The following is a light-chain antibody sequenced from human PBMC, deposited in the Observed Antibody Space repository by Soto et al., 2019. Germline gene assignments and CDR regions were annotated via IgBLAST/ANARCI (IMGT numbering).Light chain of an antibody. CDR3: QQYGRSWT. J-gene: IGKJ1*01. CDR1: QSVFSNY. CDR2: GAS. V-gene: IGKV3-20*01. Sequence: EVVLTQSPGTLSLSPGEIATLSFSASQSVFSNYLAWYQQKPGQAPRLLIYGASSRATGVPDRFSGSGSGTDFTLTISRLEPEDFAMYHCQQYGRSWTFGQGTKVDI.